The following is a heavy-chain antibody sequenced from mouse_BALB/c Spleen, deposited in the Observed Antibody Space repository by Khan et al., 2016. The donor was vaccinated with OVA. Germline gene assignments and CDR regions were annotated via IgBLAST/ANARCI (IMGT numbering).Heavy chain of an antibody. Sequence: QVQLKQSGAELAKPGASVKMSCTASGFTFTTYWMHWVQQRPGQGLEWIGYISPTSGYTYYTDMFKDRSTLSADKSSRTAYMQLNSLTSEDSAVYYCTRERMDYWGQGTTVKVSS. CDR1: GFTFTTYW. CDR3: TRERMDY. J-gene: IGHJ2*01. V-gene: IGHV1-7*01. CDR2: ISPTSGYT.